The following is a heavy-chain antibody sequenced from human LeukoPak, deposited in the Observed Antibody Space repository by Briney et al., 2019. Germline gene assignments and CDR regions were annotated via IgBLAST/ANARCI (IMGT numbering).Heavy chain of an antibody. V-gene: IGHV4-4*02. J-gene: IGHJ4*02. CDR1: GGSISSSNW. D-gene: IGHD6-13*01. Sequence: SETLSLTCAVSGGSISSSNWWSWVRQPPGKGLEWIGEIYHSGSTNYNPSLKSRVTISVDKSKNQFSLKLSSVTAADTAMYYCARLSIAAAEYYFDYWGQGTLVTVSS. CDR2: IYHSGST. CDR3: ARLSIAAAEYYFDY.